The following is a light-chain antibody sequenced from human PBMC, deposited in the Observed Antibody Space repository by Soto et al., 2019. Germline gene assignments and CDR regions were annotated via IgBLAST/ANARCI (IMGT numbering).Light chain of an antibody. Sequence: DIQMTQSPSSLSASVGDIVTITCRASQTISSCLNWYQQKPRKAPKLLIYAASNLQSGVPSRFSGSESVTDFTLTISSLQPEDVATYYCQQIYVAPVTFGQGTMVEIK. CDR2: AAS. CDR1: QTISSC. CDR3: QQIYVAPVT. J-gene: IGKJ1*01. V-gene: IGKV1-39*01.